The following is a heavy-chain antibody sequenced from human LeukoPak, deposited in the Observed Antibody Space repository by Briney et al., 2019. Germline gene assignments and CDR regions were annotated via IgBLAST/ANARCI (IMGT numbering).Heavy chain of an antibody. CDR2: ITYDGSNK. Sequence: PGGSLRLSCAASGFTFSSYDMHWVRQAPGKGLEWVAVITYDGSNKYYADSVKGRFTISRDNSKNTLYLQMNSLRAEDTAVYYFVKALWPIVVVTAELGYWGQGTLVTVFS. J-gene: IGHJ4*02. D-gene: IGHD2-2*01. CDR1: GFTFSSYD. CDR3: VKALWPIVVVTAELGY. V-gene: IGHV3-30*18.